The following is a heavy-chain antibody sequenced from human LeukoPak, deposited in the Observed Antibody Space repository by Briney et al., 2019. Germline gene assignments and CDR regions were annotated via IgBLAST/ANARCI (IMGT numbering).Heavy chain of an antibody. CDR1: GFTFTDYY. CDR2: IGPHSSAT. D-gene: IGHD2/OR15-2a*01. J-gene: IGHJ4*02. Sequence: ASVKVSCKSSGFTFTDYYIHWVRQAPGQGLEWMGYIGPHSSATSSPQEFQGRVTMTRDTSMSTAYMELTRLTSDDTAVYYSAREGNGLLSKDFDYWGQGTLVTVSS. V-gene: IGHV1-2*02. CDR3: AREGNGLLSKDFDY.